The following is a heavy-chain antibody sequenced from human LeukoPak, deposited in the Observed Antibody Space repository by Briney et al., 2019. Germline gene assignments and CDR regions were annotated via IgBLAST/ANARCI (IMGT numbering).Heavy chain of an antibody. CDR2: IIPIFGTA. V-gene: IGHV1-69*13. CDR1: GGTFISYA. CDR3: ASVRAPSYDSSGYYPDY. Sequence: ASVKVSCKASGGTFISYAISWVRQAPGQGLEWMGGIIPIFGTANYAQKFQGRVTITADESTSTAYMELSSLRSEDTAVYYCASVRAPSYDSSGYYPDYWGQGTLVTVSS. D-gene: IGHD3-22*01. J-gene: IGHJ4*02.